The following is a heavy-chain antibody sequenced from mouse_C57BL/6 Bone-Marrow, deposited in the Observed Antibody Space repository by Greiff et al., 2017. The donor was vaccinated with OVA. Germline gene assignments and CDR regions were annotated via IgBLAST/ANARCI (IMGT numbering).Heavy chain of an antibody. J-gene: IGHJ1*03. CDR3: ARQTYYSNYVGWYFDV. Sequence: EVQGVESGGDLVKPGGSLKLSCAASGFTFSSYGMSWVRQTPDKRLEWVATISSGGSYTYYPDSVKVRFTISRDNAKNTLYLQMSSLKSEDTAMYYCARQTYYSNYVGWYFDVWGTGTTVTVSS. V-gene: IGHV5-6*01. CDR2: ISSGGSYT. D-gene: IGHD2-5*01. CDR1: GFTFSSYG.